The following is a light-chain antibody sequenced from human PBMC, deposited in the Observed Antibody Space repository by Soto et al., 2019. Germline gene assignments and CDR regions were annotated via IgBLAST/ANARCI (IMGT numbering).Light chain of an antibody. V-gene: IGKV1-39*01. J-gene: IGKJ4*01. CDR1: QYVVSY. CDR2: AAS. Sequence: DIQMTQSPSSLSASVGDRVTITCRASQYVVSYLNWYQQKPGKAPKLLTFAASSLQSGVPARFSGSGSGTDLTLTISSLQPEDFATYYCQQSYRTPHTFGGGTKVEIK. CDR3: QQSYRTPHT.